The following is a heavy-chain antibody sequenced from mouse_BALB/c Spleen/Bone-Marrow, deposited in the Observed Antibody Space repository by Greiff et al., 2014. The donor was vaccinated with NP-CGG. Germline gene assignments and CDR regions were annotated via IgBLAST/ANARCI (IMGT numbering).Heavy chain of an antibody. CDR3: AGAYYRYAMDY. Sequence: VQLQQSGPGLAQPSQSLSITCTVSGFSLTSYGVHWVRQPPGKGLEWLGVIRSGGNTDYNATFISRLSISKDNFKSRVFFKMNSLQAGDTAIYYCAGAYYRYAMDYWGQGTSVTVSS. D-gene: IGHD2-14*01. J-gene: IGHJ4*01. CDR1: GFSLTSYG. V-gene: IGHV2-4*02. CDR2: IRSGGNT.